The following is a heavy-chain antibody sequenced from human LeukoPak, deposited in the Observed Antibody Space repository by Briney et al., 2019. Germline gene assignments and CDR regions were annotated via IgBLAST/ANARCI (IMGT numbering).Heavy chain of an antibody. CDR1: GFTFSSYS. V-gene: IGHV3-21*01. D-gene: IGHD6-25*01. CDR3: ARPTGRGGYPTDPFDI. CDR2: ISSSSSYI. Sequence: GGSLRLSCAASGFTFSSYSMNWVRQAPGKGLEWVSSISSSSSYIYYADSVKGRFTISRDNAKNSLYLQMNSLRAEDTAVYYCARPTGRGGYPTDPFDIWGQGTMVTVSS. J-gene: IGHJ3*02.